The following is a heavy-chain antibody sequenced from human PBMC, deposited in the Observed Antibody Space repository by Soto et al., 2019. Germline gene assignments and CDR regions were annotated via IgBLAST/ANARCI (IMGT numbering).Heavy chain of an antibody. Sequence: EVQLVGSGGGLSSPGGPWRLSWEASGLTFSSYSMNWVHRAPGKGLGGASPLSSNSSYIYYAVSVKGRFTISRDNAKNSLYLQMNSLRAEDTAVYFCARFTHSSTGYTSSSYFDYWGQGTLVTVSS. D-gene: IGHD6-13*01. CDR1: GLTFSSYS. V-gene: IGHV3-21*01. CDR3: ARFTHSSTGYTSSSYFDY. CDR2: LSSNSSYI. J-gene: IGHJ4*02.